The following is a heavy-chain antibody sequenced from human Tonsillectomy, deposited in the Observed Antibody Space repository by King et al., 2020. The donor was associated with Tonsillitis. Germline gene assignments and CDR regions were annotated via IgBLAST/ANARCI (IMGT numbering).Heavy chain of an antibody. V-gene: IGHV4-39*01. CDR3: ARHAAPETYESSGYNNWFDP. CDR2: IYSSGST. Sequence: QLQESGPGLVKPSETLSLTCSISGGSISRSDYFWVWIRQPPGKGLEWIGAIYSSGSTYYNPSLKIRVTISVDTSKNQFSLKLSSVTAADTAVYYCARHAAPETYESSGYNNWFDPWGQGTLVTVSS. D-gene: IGHD3-22*01. CDR1: GGSISRSDYF. J-gene: IGHJ5*02.